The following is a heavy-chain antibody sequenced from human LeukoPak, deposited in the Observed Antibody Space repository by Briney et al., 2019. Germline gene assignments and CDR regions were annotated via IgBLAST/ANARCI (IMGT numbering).Heavy chain of an antibody. J-gene: IGHJ4*02. D-gene: IGHD6-19*01. CDR3: ARSLPRSGKTFDY. CDR2: IYPGDSDT. Sequence: GESLKISCKGSGYSFSSYWIGWVRQMPGKGLEWMGIIYPGDSDTRYSPSFQGQVTISADKSISTAYLQWSSLKASDTAMYYCARSLPRSGKTFDYWGQGTLVTVSS. CDR1: GYSFSSYW. V-gene: IGHV5-51*01.